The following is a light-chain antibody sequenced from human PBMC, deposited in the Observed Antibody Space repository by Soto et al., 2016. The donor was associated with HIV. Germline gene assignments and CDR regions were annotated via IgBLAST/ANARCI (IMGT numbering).Light chain of an antibody. V-gene: IGLV3-25*03. CDR2: KDT. CDR1: TLPKQY. Sequence: SYELTQPPSVSVSPGQTASITCSGDTLPKQYASWYQQKPGQAPVLVIYKDTERPSGNPDRVSGSSSGTTVTLIISEVQAEDEADYYCQSADSSGAYVLFGGGTKLTVL. CDR3: QSADSSGAYVL. J-gene: IGLJ2*01.